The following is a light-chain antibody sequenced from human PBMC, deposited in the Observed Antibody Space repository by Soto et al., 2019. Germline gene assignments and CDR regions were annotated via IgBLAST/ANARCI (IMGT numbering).Light chain of an antibody. CDR2: AAS. V-gene: IGKV3-20*01. CDR1: QSVSSSY. J-gene: IGKJ5*01. CDR3: QQYTDWPIT. Sequence: EIVLTQSPGTLSLSPGERPTLSCSASQSVSSSYLGWYQQKPGQAPRLLIYAASTRATAVPDRFSGSGSGTDFTLTITSLQSDDFAVYFCQQYTDWPITFGQGTRLEIK.